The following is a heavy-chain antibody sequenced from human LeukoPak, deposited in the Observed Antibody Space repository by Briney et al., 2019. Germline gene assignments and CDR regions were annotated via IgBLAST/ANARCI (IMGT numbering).Heavy chain of an antibody. Sequence: ASVKVSCKASGYTFTSYYMHWVRQAPGQGLEWMGVIDPSGGSTTYAQKFQGRVTMTRDTSTSTVYMELSSLKSEDTAVYYCARDIAISQVATIRDPDPPHNGMDVWGQGTTVTVSS. V-gene: IGHV1-46*01. CDR3: ARDIAISQVATIRDPDPPHNGMDV. CDR2: IDPSGGST. D-gene: IGHD5-12*01. J-gene: IGHJ6*02. CDR1: GYTFTSYY.